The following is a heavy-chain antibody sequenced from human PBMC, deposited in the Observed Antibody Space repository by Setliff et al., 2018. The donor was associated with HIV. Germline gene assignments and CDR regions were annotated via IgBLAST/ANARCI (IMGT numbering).Heavy chain of an antibody. Sequence: GASVKVSCKASGYTFTSYGISWVRQAPGQGLEWMGWISAYNGNTNYAQKFQGRVTITADKSTSTAYMELSSLRSEDTAVYYCARLLGESLKISCQDSGYNFVWGQETTVTVSS. CDR1: GYTFTSYG. CDR3: ARLLGESLKISCQDSGYNFV. D-gene: IGHD5-18*01. J-gene: IGHJ6*02. V-gene: IGHV1-18*01. CDR2: ISAYNGNT.